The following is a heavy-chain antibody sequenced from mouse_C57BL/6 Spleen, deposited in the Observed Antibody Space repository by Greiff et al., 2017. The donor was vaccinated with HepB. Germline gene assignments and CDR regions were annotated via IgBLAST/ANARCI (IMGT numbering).Heavy chain of an antibody. D-gene: IGHD1-2*01. CDR2: IRSKSNNYAT. V-gene: IGHV10-1*01. CDR1: GFSFNTYA. CDR3: VRHVILRPDYAMDY. J-gene: IGHJ4*01. Sequence: EVKLMESGGGLVQPKGSLKLSCAASGFSFNTYAMNWVRQAPGKGLEWVARIRSKSNNYATYYADSVKDRFTISRDDSESMLYLQMNNLKTEDTAMYYCVRHVILRPDYAMDYWGQGTSVTVSS.